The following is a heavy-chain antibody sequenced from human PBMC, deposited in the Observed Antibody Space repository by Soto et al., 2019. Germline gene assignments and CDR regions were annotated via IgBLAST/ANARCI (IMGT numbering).Heavy chain of an antibody. D-gene: IGHD2-21*01. CDR1: GFTFGDYA. J-gene: IGHJ4*02. CDR3: TSLHGTGILGSTDY. Sequence: GGSLRLSCTASGFTFGDYAMSWFRQAPGKGLEWVGFIRSKAYGGTTEYAASVKGRFTISRDDSKSIAYLQMNSLKTEDTAVYYCTSLHGTGILGSTDYWGQGTLVTVSS. V-gene: IGHV3-49*03. CDR2: IRSKAYGGTT.